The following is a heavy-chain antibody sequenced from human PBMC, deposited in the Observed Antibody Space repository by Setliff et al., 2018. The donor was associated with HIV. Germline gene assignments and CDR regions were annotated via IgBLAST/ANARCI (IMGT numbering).Heavy chain of an antibody. J-gene: IGHJ6*04. CDR1: GVFLETYY. CDR2: SQTTGNT. V-gene: IGHV4-4*08. CDR3: ARDRKVLYGQGLDSYMDV. Sequence: SETLPLTCSVSGVFLETYYWTWVRQSPGTGLEWIGFSQTTGNTKYNPSLRRRVSIFFDSPKNQFSLSLQSVTAADSAVYYCARDRKVLYGQGLDSYMDVWGKGATVTVS. D-gene: IGHD3-10*01.